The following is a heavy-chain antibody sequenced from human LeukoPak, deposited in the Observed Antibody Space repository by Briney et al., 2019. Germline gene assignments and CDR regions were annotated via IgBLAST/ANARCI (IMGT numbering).Heavy chain of an antibody. CDR1: GGSISRGGYY. J-gene: IGHJ3*02. Sequence: PSETLSLTCTVSGGSISRGGYYWSWIRQHPGKGLEYIGYIYYSGSIYYNPSLKNRVTISLDPSKNQFSLKLSSVTAADTAVYYCARDRGYSYGCDAFDIWGQGTMVTVSS. CDR3: ARDRGYSYGCDAFDI. D-gene: IGHD5-18*01. V-gene: IGHV4-31*03. CDR2: IYYSGSI.